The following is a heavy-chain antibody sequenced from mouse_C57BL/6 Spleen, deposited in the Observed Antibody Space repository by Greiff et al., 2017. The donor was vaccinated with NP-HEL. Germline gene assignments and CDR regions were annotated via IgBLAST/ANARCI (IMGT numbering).Heavy chain of an antibody. CDR2: IDPSDSYT. CDR1: GYTFTSYW. D-gene: IGHD6-1*01. J-gene: IGHJ2*01. V-gene: IGHV1-69*01. CDR3: ARGGPHYFDY. Sequence: VQLQQPGAELVMPGASVKLSCKASGYTFTSYWMHWVKQRPGQGLEWIGEIDPSDSYTNYNQKFKGKSTLTVDKSSSTAYMQLCSLTSEDSAVYYCARGGPHYFDYWGQGTTLTVSS.